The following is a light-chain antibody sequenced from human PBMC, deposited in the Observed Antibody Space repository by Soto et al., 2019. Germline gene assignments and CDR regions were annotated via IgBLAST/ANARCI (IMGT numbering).Light chain of an antibody. CDR3: QQNYGTPGT. V-gene: IGKV1-39*01. J-gene: IGKJ1*01. CDR1: QSISRY. CDR2: GAN. Sequence: DIQLTQSPSSLSASVGDRITITCRSSQSISRYLNWYQQRPGTAPKVLIFGANSLQSGVPSRFSGSGSGTEFTLTISSLQPEDFATYYPQQNYGTPGTFGQGTNVDVK.